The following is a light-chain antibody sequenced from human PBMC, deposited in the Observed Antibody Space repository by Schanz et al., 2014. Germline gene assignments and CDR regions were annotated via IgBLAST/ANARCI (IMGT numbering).Light chain of an antibody. CDR2: ANK. CDR3: ATWDDSLDAYV. V-gene: IGLV1-51*02. J-gene: IGLJ1*01. Sequence: QSVLTQPPSVSAAPGQKVTISCSGSSSNIGNNYVSWYQQLPGTAPKLLIYANKIRPSGVPDRFSGSKSGTSASLAITGLQAEDEADYFCATWDDSLDAYVFGSGTKLTVL. CDR1: SSNIGNNY.